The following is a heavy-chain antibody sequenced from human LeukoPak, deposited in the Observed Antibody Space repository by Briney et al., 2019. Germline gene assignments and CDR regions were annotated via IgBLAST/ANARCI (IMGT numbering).Heavy chain of an antibody. CDR1: GYNFIRYW. CDR3: ARRYAHNWFDP. J-gene: IGHJ5*02. V-gene: IGHV5-51*01. CDR2: IYPGDSDT. Sequence: GESLKISCKGSGYNFIRYWIAWVRQMPRKGLEWMGIIYPGDSDTRYSPSFQGQVTISADKSISTAYLQWSSLKASDTGIYFCARRYAHNWFDPWGQGTLVTVSS. D-gene: IGHD3-16*01.